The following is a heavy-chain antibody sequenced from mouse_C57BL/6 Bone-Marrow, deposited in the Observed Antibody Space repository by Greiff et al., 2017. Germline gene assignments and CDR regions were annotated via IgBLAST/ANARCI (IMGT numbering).Heavy chain of an antibody. CDR2: IDPENGDT. D-gene: IGHD1-1*01. V-gene: IGHV14-4*01. CDR3: TTGITTVVAGGGYWYFDV. CDR1: GFNIKDDY. J-gene: IGHJ1*03. Sequence: EVQLQQSGAELVRPGASVKLSCTASGFNIKDDYMHWVKQRPEQGLEWIGWIDPENGDTEYASKFPGKAPITADPSSTTDYLPLSRLSSGDTAVYYCTTGITTVVAGGGYWYFDVWGTGTTVTVSS.